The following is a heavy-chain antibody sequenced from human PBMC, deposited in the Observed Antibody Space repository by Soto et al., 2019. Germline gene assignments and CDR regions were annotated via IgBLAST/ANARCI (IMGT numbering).Heavy chain of an antibody. Sequence: QVQLVQSGAEVKKPGSSVKVSCKASGGAFTSFIVTWVRQSPGQGLEWMGRIIPVLDVEYYAQKFQVRLTITADKSTNTAYMELRSLRSEDTAVYYCAKSPNPGSATPSYYCMDVWGLGTTVTVSS. CDR2: IIPVLDVE. D-gene: IGHD2-15*01. J-gene: IGHJ6*02. CDR3: AKSPNPGSATPSYYCMDV. CDR1: GGAFTSFI. V-gene: IGHV1-69*02.